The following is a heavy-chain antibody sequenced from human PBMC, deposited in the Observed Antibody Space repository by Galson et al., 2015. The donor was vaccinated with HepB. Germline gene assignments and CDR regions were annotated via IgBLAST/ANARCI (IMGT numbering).Heavy chain of an antibody. J-gene: IGHJ5*02. CDR3: ARSGYCSGGSCYSEGFDP. CDR2: MNPNSGNT. Sequence: SVKVSCKASGYTFTSYDINWVRQATGQGLEWMGWMNPNSGNTGYAQKFQGRVTMTRNTSISTAYMELSSLRSEDTAVYYCARSGYCSGGSCYSEGFDPWGQGTLVTVSS. CDR1: GYTFTSYD. D-gene: IGHD2-15*01. V-gene: IGHV1-8*01.